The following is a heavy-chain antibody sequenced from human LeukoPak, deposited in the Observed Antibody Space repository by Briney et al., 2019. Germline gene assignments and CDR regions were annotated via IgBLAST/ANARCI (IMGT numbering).Heavy chain of an antibody. D-gene: IGHD3-22*01. V-gene: IGHV1-24*01. J-gene: IGHJ4*02. CDR3: AKGQDSGYDSSGYYGDNFDY. Sequence: ASVKVSCKVSGYTLTEFFVHWVRQAPGKGLEWMGGFDPEDSETIYAQKFQGRVTMTEDTSSDTAYMELSSLRSEDTAVYYCAKGQDSGYDSSGYYGDNFDYWGQGTLVTVSS. CDR1: GYTLTEFF. CDR2: FDPEDSET.